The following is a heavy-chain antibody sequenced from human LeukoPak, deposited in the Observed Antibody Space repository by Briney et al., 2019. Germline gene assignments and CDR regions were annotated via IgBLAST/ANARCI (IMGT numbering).Heavy chain of an antibody. V-gene: IGHV3-30-3*01. CDR1: GFTFSSYA. Sequence: GGSLRLSCAASGFTFSSYAMHWVRQAPGKGLEWVAVISYDGSNKYYADSVKGRFTISRDNSKNTLYLQMNSLRAEDTAVYSCARVRGGSASPSMFYYAMDVWGQGTTVTVSS. CDR3: ARVRGGSASPSMFYYAMDV. J-gene: IGHJ6*02. CDR2: ISYDGSNK. D-gene: IGHD2-2*01.